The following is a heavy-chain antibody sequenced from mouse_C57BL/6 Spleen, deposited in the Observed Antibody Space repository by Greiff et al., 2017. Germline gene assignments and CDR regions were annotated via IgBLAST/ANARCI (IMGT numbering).Heavy chain of an antibody. CDR1: GYAFRSSW. CDR3: ARRGGDYYAMDY. J-gene: IGHJ4*01. CDR2: IYPGDGDT. Sequence: QVQLKQSGPELVKPGASVKISCKASGYAFRSSWMNWVKQRPGKGLEWIGRIYPGDGDTNYNGKFKGKATLTADKSSSPAYMQLSSLTSEDSAVYCCARRGGDYYAMDYWGQGTSVTVSS. V-gene: IGHV1-82*01. D-gene: IGHD1-1*02.